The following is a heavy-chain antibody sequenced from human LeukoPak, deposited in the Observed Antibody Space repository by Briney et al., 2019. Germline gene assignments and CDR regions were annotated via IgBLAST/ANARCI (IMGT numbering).Heavy chain of an antibody. J-gene: IGHJ4*02. CDR1: GYTFTGYY. V-gene: IGHV1-2*02. D-gene: IGHD3-9*01. CDR3: ARGHYDILTGYYFGTYYFDY. CDR2: INPNSGGT. Sequence: ASVKVSCKASGYTFTGYYMHWVRQAPGQGLEWMGWINPNSGGTNYAQKFQGRVTMTRDTSISTAYMELSRLRSDDTAVYYCARGHYDILTGYYFGTYYFDYWGQGTLVTVTS.